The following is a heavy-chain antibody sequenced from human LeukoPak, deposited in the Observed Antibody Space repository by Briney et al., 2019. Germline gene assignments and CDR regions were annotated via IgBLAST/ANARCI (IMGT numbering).Heavy chain of an antibody. CDR2: IYYSGST. CDR3: ARHGVRWVPAAVDDY. CDR1: GGSISSSSYY. J-gene: IGHJ4*02. V-gene: IGHV4-39*01. D-gene: IGHD2-2*01. Sequence: SETLSLTCTVSGGSISSSSYYWGWIRQPPGKGLEWIGSIYYSGSTYYNPSLKSRVTISVDTSKNQFSLKLSSVTAADTAVYYCARHGVRWVPAAVDDYWDQGTLVTVSS.